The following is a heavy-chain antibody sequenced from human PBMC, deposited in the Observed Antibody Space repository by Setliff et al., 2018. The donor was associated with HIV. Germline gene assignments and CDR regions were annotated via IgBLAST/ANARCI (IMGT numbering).Heavy chain of an antibody. CDR3: ARRHTAFDP. D-gene: IGHD5-18*01. CDR2: FYYSGST. CDR1: GVSFGSSDYY. J-gene: IGHJ5*02. V-gene: IGHV4-39*01. Sequence: SETLSLTCPVSGVSFGSSDYYRAWIRQPPGKGLEWIGSFYYSGSTYYNPSLKSRVTISIDTSRNQFSLKLTSVTAADTAMYYCARRHTAFDPWGQGTLVTVSS.